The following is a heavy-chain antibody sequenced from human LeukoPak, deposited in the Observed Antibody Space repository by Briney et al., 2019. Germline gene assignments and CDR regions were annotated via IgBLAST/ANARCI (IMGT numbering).Heavy chain of an antibody. J-gene: IGHJ4*02. CDR3: ARNSGDY. Sequence: SETLSLTCSVSGGSISNFYWGWIRQPAGKGLEWIGRIYSSGNTVYNPSLKSRVTMSLDAPKNQLSLKLRSVTAADTAVYYCARNSGDYWGQGTLVTVSS. D-gene: IGHD4-23*01. CDR2: IYSSGNT. V-gene: IGHV4-4*07. CDR1: GGSISNFY.